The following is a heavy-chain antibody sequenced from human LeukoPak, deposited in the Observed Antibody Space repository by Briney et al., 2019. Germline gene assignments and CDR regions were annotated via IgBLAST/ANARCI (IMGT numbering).Heavy chain of an antibody. D-gene: IGHD3-22*01. CDR1: GYTFTSYG. CDR3: ARDYYDSSGYYSPWCAFDI. CDR2: IIPIFGTA. V-gene: IGHV1-69*06. J-gene: IGHJ3*02. Sequence: SVKVSCKASGYTFTSYGISWVRQAPGQGLEWMGGIIPIFGTANYAQKFQGRVTITADKSTSTAYMELSSLRSEDTAVYYCARDYYDSSGYYSPWCAFDIWGQGTMVTVSS.